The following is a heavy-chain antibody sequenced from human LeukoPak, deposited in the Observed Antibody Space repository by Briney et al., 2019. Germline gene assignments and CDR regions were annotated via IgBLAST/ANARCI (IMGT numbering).Heavy chain of an antibody. CDR2: INGDGSST. Sequence: GGSLRLSCAASGFTFSSFWMHWVRQVPGKGLVWVSRINGDGSSTNYADSVKGRFTISRDNAKNTLYLQMNSLRAEDTAVYYCARGSYGDLNWGQGTLVTVSS. V-gene: IGHV3-74*01. J-gene: IGHJ4*02. CDR1: GFTFSSFW. CDR3: ARGSYGDLN. D-gene: IGHD4-17*01.